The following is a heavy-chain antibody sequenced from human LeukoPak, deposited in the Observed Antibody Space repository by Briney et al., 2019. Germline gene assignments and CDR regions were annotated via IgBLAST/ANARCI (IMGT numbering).Heavy chain of an antibody. CDR1: GFTVSSNY. D-gene: IGHD6-19*01. CDR2: IYSGGST. J-gene: IGHJ4*02. V-gene: IGHV3-66*01. CDR3: ARDSSGWYNVFDY. Sequence: GGSLRLSCAASGFTVSSNYMSWVRQAPGKGLEWVSVIYSGGSTYYADSVKGRFTTSSDNSKNTLYLQMNSLRAEDTAVYYCARDSSGWYNVFDYWGQGTLVTVSS.